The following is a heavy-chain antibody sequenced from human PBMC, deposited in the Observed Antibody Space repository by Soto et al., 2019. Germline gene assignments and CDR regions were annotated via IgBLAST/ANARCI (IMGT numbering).Heavy chain of an antibody. CDR3: AQDRGWGVVSPSHDY. J-gene: IGHJ4*02. D-gene: IGHD2-21*01. V-gene: IGHV3-23*01. Sequence: EVQLLESGGGIVQPGGSLRVSCVASGFTFRNFVMSWVRQAPGKGLEWVSAIRGTGGETFYADSVKGRFTISRDNSKNTLYLQMNSRREEDTALYFWAQDRGWGVVSPSHDYWGQGTLVTVSA. CDR2: IRGTGGET. CDR1: GFTFRNFV.